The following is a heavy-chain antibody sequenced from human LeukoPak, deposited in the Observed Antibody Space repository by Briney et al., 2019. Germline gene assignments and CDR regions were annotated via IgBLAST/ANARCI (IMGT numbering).Heavy chain of an antibody. CDR3: AKVVQQLAKDMDFDY. V-gene: IGHV3-30*18. D-gene: IGHD6-13*01. J-gene: IGHJ4*02. Sequence: GGSLRLSCAASGFTFSSYGMHWVRQAPGKGLEWVAVISYDGSNKYYADSVKDRFTISRDNSKNTLYLQMNSLRAEDTAVYYCAKVVQQLAKDMDFDYWGQGTLVTVSS. CDR2: ISYDGSNK. CDR1: GFTFSSYG.